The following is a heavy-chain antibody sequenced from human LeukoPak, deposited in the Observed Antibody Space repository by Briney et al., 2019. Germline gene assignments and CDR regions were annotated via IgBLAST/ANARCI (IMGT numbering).Heavy chain of an antibody. J-gene: IGHJ4*02. CDR3: AKDIFLADILTGYFDY. CDR1: GFPFDDYA. CDR2: ISWNSGSI. V-gene: IGHV3-9*01. Sequence: GRSLRLSCAASGFPFDDYAMHWVRPAPGKGLEWVSGISWNSGSIGYADSVKGRFTISRDNAKNSLYLQMNSLRAEDTALYYCAKDIFLADILTGYFDYWGQGTLVTVSS. D-gene: IGHD3-9*01.